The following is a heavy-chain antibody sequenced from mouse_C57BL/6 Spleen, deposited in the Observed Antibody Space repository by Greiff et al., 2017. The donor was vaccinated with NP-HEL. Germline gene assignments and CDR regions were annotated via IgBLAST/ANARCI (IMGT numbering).Heavy chain of an antibody. CDR3: ATCYSNYEAWFAY. V-gene: IGHV2-5*01. J-gene: IGHJ3*01. CDR1: GFSLTSYG. Sequence: QVQLQQSGPGLVQPSQSLSITCTVSGFSLTSYGVHWVRQSPGKGLEWLGVIWRGGSTDYNAAFMSRLSITKDNSKSQVFFKMNSLQADDTAIYYCATCYSNYEAWFAYWGQGTLVTVSA. D-gene: IGHD2-5*01. CDR2: IWRGGST.